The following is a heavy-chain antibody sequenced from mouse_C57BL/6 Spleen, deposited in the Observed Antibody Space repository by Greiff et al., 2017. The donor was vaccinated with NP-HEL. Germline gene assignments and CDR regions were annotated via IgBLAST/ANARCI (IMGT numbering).Heavy chain of an antibody. CDR2: INPSSGYT. V-gene: IGHV1-4*01. D-gene: IGHD1-1*01. J-gene: IGHJ2*01. CDR1: GYTFTSYT. Sequence: QVQLQQSGAELARPGASVKMSCKASGYTFTSYTMHWVKQRPGQGLEWIGYINPSSGYTKYNQKFKDKATLTADKSSSTADMQLSSLTSEDSAVYYCARSGGTVVAPYFDYWGQGTTLTVSS. CDR3: ARSGGTVVAPYFDY.